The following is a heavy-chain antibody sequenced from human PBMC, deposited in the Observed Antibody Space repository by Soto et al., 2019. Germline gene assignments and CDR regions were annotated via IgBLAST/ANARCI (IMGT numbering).Heavy chain of an antibody. CDR1: GGSISSGGYS. J-gene: IGHJ4*02. Sequence: SETLSLTCAVSGGSISSGGYSWSWIRQPPGKGLEWIGYIYHSGSTYYNPSLKSRVTISVDRSKNQFSLKLSSVTAADTAVYYCARGCGDYGDAIDYWGQGTLVTVSS. D-gene: IGHD4-17*01. CDR2: IYHSGST. V-gene: IGHV4-30-2*01. CDR3: ARGCGDYGDAIDY.